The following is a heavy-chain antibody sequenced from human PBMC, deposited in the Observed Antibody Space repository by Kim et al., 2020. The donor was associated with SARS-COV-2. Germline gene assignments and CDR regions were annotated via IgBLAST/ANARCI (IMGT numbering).Heavy chain of an antibody. V-gene: IGHV3-7*01. CDR1: GFTFSSYW. J-gene: IGHJ6*02. CDR2: IKQDGSEK. Sequence: GGSLRLSCAASGFTFSSYWMSWVRQAPGKGLEWVANIKQDGSEKYYVDSVKGRFTISRDNAKNSLYLQMNSLRAEDTAVYYCARYCSGGSCSDYYYYYYGMDVWGQGTTVTVSS. D-gene: IGHD2-15*01. CDR3: ARYCSGGSCSDYYYYYYGMDV.